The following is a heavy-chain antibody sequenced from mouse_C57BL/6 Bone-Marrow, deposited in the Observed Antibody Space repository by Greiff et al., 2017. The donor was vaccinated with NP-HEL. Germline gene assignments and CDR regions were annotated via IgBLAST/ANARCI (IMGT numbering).Heavy chain of an antibody. D-gene: IGHD6-5*01. CDR1: GFTFSSYA. CDR2: ISDGGSYT. Sequence: EVKVVESGGGLVKPGGSLKLSCAASGFTFSSYAMSWVRQTPEKRLEWVATISDGGSYTYYPDNVKGRFTISRDNAKNNLYLQMSHLKSEDTAMYYCARDRSSNLYYYAMDYWGQGTSVTVSS. J-gene: IGHJ4*01. V-gene: IGHV5-4*01. CDR3: ARDRSSNLYYYAMDY.